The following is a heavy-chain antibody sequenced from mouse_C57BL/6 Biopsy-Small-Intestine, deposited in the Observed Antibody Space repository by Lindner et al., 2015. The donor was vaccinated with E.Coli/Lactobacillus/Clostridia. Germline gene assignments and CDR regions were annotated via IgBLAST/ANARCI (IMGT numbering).Heavy chain of an antibody. CDR2: FDPEDGET. V-gene: IGHV1S29*02. D-gene: IGHD2-12*01. Sequence: SVKVSCKVSGYTLTELSMHWVRQAPGKGLEWMGCFDPEDGETIYAQKFQGRVTMTEDTSTDTVYMELSSLRSEDTAVYYCATRYDFWSGYYNKYYFDYWGQGTLVTVSS. J-gene: IGHJ2*01. CDR3: ATRYDFWSGYYNKYYFDY. CDR1: GYTLTELS.